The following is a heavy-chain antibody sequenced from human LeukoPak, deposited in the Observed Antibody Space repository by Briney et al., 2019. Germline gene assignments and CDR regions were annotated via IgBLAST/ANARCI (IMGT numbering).Heavy chain of an antibody. CDR1: GGTFSSYA. V-gene: IGHV1-69*01. D-gene: IGHD2-2*01. CDR2: IIPIFGTA. Sequence: SSVKVSCKASGGTFSSYAISWVRQAPGQGLEWMGGIIPIFGTANYAQKFQGRVTITADESTSTAYMELSSLRSEDTAVYYCARGQGFCSSTSCYEEGFVYYFDYWGQGTLVTVSS. J-gene: IGHJ4*02. CDR3: ARGQGFCSSTSCYEEGFVYYFDY.